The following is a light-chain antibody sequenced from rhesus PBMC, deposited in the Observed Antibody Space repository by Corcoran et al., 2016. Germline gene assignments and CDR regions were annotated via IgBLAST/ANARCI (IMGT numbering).Light chain of an antibody. CDR3: QQSSNLSWT. Sequence: ETVVTQSPATLSLSPGERATLSCRASQSVGSYLAWYQQKPGQAPRLLSYGASSRATGIPDRFRGSGAGTDLALIISSLEPEDVGVYYCQQSSNLSWTFGQGTKVEIK. CDR1: QSVGSY. J-gene: IGKJ1*01. V-gene: IGKV3-24*04. CDR2: GAS.